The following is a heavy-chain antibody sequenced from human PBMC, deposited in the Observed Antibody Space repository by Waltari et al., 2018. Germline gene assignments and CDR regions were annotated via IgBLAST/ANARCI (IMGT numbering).Heavy chain of an antibody. V-gene: IGHV1-18*04. CDR3: ARGAWGQVVDY. CDR2: SDTSNGNT. J-gene: IGHJ4*02. CDR1: GYSFASYG. D-gene: IGHD3-16*01. Sequence: QVQLVQSGAEVKKPGASVKVSCKASGYSFASYGLNWVRQAPGQGLEWVGWSDTSNGNTLDAQKVQGRVTMPTDTSTNTAYMEVRGLRSDDTAVYYCARGAWGQVVDYWGQGTLVTVSS.